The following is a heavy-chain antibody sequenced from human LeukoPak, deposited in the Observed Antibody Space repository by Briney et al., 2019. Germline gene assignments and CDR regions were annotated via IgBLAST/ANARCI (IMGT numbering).Heavy chain of an antibody. Sequence: SVKVSCKASGGTFSSYAISWVRQDPGQPLEWMGGIIPIFGTANYAQKFQGSVTITTDESTSTTYMGISSLRTEDTAVYFCAGAGPKKSSFDNCGQGNLVSVSS. V-gene: IGHV1-69*05. J-gene: IGHJ4*02. CDR3: AGAGPKKSSFDN. CDR2: IIPIFGTA. CDR1: GGTFSSYA.